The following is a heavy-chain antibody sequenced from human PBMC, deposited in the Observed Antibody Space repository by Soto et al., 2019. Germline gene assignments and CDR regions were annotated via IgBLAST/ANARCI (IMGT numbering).Heavy chain of an antibody. CDR1: GFTFSSYW. CDR3: ARLMREYYGSGSYYALDY. V-gene: IGHV3-7*05. CDR2: VKQDGSEK. D-gene: IGHD3-10*01. Sequence: GGSLRLSCAASGFTFSSYWMSWVRQAPGKGLEWEATVKQDGSEKYYVDSVKGRFTISRDNAKNSVYLQMNSLRAEDTAVYYCARLMREYYGSGSYYALDYWGQGTLVTVSS. J-gene: IGHJ4*02.